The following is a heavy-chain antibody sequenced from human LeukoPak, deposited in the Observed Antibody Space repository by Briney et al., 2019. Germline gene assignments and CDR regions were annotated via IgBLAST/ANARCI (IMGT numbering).Heavy chain of an antibody. V-gene: IGHV3-11*01. CDR1: GFTFSDYY. Sequence: PGGSLRLSCAASGFTFSDYYMNWIRQSPGKGLEWVSYISSSGSTIYYADSVKGRFTISRDNAKNSLYLQMNSLRAEDTAVYYCARDQGLTTVVTPLDYWGQGTLVTVSS. CDR2: ISSSGSTI. CDR3: ARDQGLTTVVTPLDY. D-gene: IGHD4-23*01. J-gene: IGHJ4*02.